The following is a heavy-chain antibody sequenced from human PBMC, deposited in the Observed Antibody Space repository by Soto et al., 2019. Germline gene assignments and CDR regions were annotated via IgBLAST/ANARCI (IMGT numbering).Heavy chain of an antibody. CDR1: GGTFSSYA. J-gene: IGHJ3*02. D-gene: IGHD3-22*01. Sequence: QVQLVQSGAEVKKPGSSVKVSCKASGGTFSSYAISWVRQAPGQGLEWMGGIIPIFGTANYAQKVQGRVTITADESTSTAYMELSSLRSEDTAVYYCARPVGDSSGYYELRAFDIWGQWTMVTVSS. CDR2: IIPIFGTA. CDR3: ARPVGDSSGYYELRAFDI. V-gene: IGHV1-69*12.